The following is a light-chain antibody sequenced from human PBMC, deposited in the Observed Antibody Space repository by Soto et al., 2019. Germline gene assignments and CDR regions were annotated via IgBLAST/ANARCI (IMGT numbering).Light chain of an antibody. Sequence: EVVLTQSPATLSLSPGERATLSCRASQSIATYLAWYQQKPGRAPSLLIFDASNRATGIPARFSGSGSGTDFTLTISSLEPGDFATYYCQQRSRWPPTFGHGTKVDIK. CDR3: QQRSRWPPT. J-gene: IGKJ1*01. V-gene: IGKV3-11*01. CDR1: QSIATY. CDR2: DAS.